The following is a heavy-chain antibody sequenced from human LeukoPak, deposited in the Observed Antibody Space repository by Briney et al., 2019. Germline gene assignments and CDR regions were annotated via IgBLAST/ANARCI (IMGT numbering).Heavy chain of an antibody. Sequence: GSLRLSCAASGFTFSDYTMNWFRQAPGKGLEWLSYISISSGTIYYADSVKSRFTISRDNAKNSLLLQMNTLRVEDTAVYYCAREGAPWGQGTLVTVSS. CDR2: ISISSGTI. V-gene: IGHV3-48*01. CDR1: GFTFSDYT. CDR3: AREGAP. D-gene: IGHD1-26*01. J-gene: IGHJ4*02.